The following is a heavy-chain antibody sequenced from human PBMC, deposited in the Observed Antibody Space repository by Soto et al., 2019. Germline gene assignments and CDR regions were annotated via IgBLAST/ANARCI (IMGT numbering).Heavy chain of an antibody. CDR3: ARGSAAGTTSPFDY. J-gene: IGHJ4*02. D-gene: IGHD6-13*01. CDR1: GGSISGYY. CDR2: IHYSGST. V-gene: IGHV4-59*01. Sequence: VQLQESGPGLVKPSETLSLTCTVSGGSISGYYWSWIRQSPGKGLEWIGYIHYSGSTNYNPSLNSRVTISVDTSKTQLSPNLSSVTAADTAVYYWARGSAAGTTSPFDYWGQGTLVTVSS.